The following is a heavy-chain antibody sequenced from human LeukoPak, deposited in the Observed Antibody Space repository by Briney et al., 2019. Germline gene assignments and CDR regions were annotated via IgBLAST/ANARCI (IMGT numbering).Heavy chain of an antibody. J-gene: IGHJ6*02. CDR2: ISTYNGNT. D-gene: IGHD2/OR15-2a*01. Sequence: PSVKVSCKASDYTFTSYGFSWVRQAPGQGLEWMGWISTYNGNTNYAQKFQGRVTMTTDTSTSTAYMELRSLRSDDTAVYYCARDRGADSTGMDVWGQGTTVTVSS. V-gene: IGHV1-18*01. CDR3: ARDRGADSTGMDV. CDR1: DYTFTSYG.